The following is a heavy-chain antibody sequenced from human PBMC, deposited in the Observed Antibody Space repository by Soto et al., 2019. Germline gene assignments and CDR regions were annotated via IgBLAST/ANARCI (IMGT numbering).Heavy chain of an antibody. J-gene: IGHJ6*02. V-gene: IGHV3-30*18. CDR1: GFTFSSYG. D-gene: IGHD3-16*01. CDR2: ISYDGSNK. Sequence: GGSLRLSCAASGFTFSSYGMHWVRQAPGKGLEWVAVISYDGSNKYYADSVKGRFPISRDNSKNTLYLQMNSLRAEDTAVYCCAKGPFESQGVMYYYYGMDVWGQGTTVTVSS. CDR3: AKGPFESQGVMYYYYGMDV.